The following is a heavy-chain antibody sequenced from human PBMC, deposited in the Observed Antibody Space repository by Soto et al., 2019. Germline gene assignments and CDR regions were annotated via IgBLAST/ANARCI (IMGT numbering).Heavy chain of an antibody. D-gene: IGHD3-3*01. CDR3: AKDPNYDFWSGYSGSGWFDP. J-gene: IGHJ5*02. Sequence: PGGTLRLSCAASGFTFSSYSMNWVRQTPGKGLEWVSSISGSSSNMYYASSVKGRFTISRDNAKNSLYLQMNSLRAEDTAVYDCAKDPNYDFWSGYSGSGWFDPWGQGTLVTVSS. V-gene: IGHV3-21*01. CDR1: GFTFSSYS. CDR2: ISGSSSNM.